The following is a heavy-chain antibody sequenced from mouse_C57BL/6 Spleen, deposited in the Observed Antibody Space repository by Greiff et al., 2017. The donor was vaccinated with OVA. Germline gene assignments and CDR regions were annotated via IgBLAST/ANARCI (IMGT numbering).Heavy chain of an antibody. CDR3: ARRGYGSGFDYFDY. V-gene: IGHV1-64*01. D-gene: IGHD1-1*01. Sequence: QVQLQQPGAELVKPGASVKLSCKASGYTFTSYWMHWVKQRPGQGLEWIGMIHPNSGSTNYNEKFKSKATLTVDKSSSTAYMQLSSLTSEDSAVYYCARRGYGSGFDYFDYWGQGTTLTVSS. CDR2: IHPNSGST. J-gene: IGHJ2*01. CDR1: GYTFTSYW.